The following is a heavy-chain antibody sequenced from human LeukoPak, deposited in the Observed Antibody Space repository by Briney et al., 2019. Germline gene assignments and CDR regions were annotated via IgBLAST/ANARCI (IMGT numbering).Heavy chain of an antibody. J-gene: IGHJ4*02. CDR2: IYHSGST. CDR1: GGSISSGGYS. V-gene: IGHV4-30-2*01. Sequence: SETLSLTCAVSGGSISSGGYSWSWIRQPPGKGLEWIGYIYHSGSTYYNPSLKSRVTISVDRSKNQFSLKLSSVTAADTAVYYCARAPSPAVARPNYFDYWGQGTLVTVSS. D-gene: IGHD6-19*01. CDR3: ARAPSPAVARPNYFDY.